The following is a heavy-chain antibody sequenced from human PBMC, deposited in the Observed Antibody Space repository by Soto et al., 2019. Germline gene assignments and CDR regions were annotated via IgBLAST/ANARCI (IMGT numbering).Heavy chain of an antibody. J-gene: IGHJ4*02. Sequence: EVQLVESGGGLVQPGGSLKLSCAASGFTFSGSAMHWVRQASGKGLEWVVRIRSKTNDYATAYAVSVKGRFTISRDDSRNTAYLQMNRLRTEDTAFYSCTRVIYDFSRVHPEVLYYGGQGTVLSVSS. D-gene: IGHD3-3*01. CDR2: IRSKTNDYAT. V-gene: IGHV3-73*02. CDR3: TRVIYDFSRVHPEVLYY. CDR1: GFTFSGSA.